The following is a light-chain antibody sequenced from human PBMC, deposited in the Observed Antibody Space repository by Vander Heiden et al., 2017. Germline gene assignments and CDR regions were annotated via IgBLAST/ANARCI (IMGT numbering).Light chain of an antibody. Sequence: QPLPTHPPSVSWAPGPRVTTSCTGGASNLGAGHDEHWYQQLPGAAPKLLIFCSNNRPSGVPDRFSCAKSGTSASPHTFALQAEDEADYYCQSYDNSMGFSVVFGGGTKLTVL. CDR2: CSN. CDR1: ASNLGAGHD. V-gene: IGLV1-40*01. J-gene: IGLJ2*01. CDR3: QSYDNSMGFSVV.